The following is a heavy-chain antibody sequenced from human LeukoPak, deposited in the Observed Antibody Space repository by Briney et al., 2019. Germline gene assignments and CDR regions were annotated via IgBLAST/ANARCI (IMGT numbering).Heavy chain of an antibody. J-gene: IGHJ1*01. V-gene: IGHV3-30-3*01. CDR3: ARAVIVVVPASSEYFQH. D-gene: IGHD2-2*01. Sequence: QPGRSLRLSCAASGFTFSSYAMHWVRQAPGKGLEWVAVISYDGSNKYYADSVKGRFTISRDNSKNTLYLQMNSLRAEDTAVYYCARAVIVVVPASSEYFQHWGQGTLVTVSS. CDR1: GFTFSSYA. CDR2: ISYDGSNK.